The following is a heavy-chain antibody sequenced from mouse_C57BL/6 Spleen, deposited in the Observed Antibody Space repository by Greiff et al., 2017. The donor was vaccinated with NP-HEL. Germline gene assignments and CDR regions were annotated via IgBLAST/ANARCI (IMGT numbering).Heavy chain of an antibody. D-gene: IGHD2-4*01. J-gene: IGHJ3*01. V-gene: IGHV1-20*01. CDR3: ANDYGFAY. CDR2: INPYNGDT. CDR1: GYSFTGYF. Sequence: EVKLVESGPELVKPGDSVKISCKASGYSFTGYFMNWVMQSHGKSLEWIGRINPYNGDTFYNQKFKGKATLTVDKSSSTAHMELRSLTSEDSAVYYCANDYGFAYWGQGTLVTVSA.